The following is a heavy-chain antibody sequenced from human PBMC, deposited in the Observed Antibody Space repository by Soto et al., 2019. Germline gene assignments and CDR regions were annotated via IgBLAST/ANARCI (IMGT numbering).Heavy chain of an antibody. V-gene: IGHV4-30-4*01. Sequence: QVQLQESGPGLVKPSQTLSLTCTVSGGSISSGDYYWSWIRQPPGKGLEWIGYIYYSGSTYYNPSLTSRVTISVATSKNQFSLKLSSVTAADTAVYYCARGPEYYYDSSGYYDYWGQGTLVTVSS. D-gene: IGHD3-22*01. CDR1: GGSISSGDYY. CDR3: ARGPEYYYDSSGYYDY. CDR2: IYYSGST. J-gene: IGHJ4*02.